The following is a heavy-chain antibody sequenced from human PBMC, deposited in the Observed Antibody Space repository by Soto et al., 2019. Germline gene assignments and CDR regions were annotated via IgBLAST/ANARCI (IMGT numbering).Heavy chain of an antibody. CDR1: GFTFSSYA. D-gene: IGHD6-19*01. V-gene: IGHV3-30-3*01. J-gene: IGHJ4*02. CDR3: ARDHSSGWNGLDY. Sequence: QVQLVESGGGVVQPGRSLRLSCAASGFTFSSYAMHWVRQAPGKGLEWVAVISYDGSNKYYADSVKGRFTISRDNSKNTLYLQMNSLRAEDTAVYYCARDHSSGWNGLDYWGQGTLVTVSS. CDR2: ISYDGSNK.